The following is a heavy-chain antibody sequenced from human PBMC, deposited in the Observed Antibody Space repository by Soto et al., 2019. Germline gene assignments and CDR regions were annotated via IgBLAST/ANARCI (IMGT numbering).Heavy chain of an antibody. D-gene: IGHD6-19*01. Sequence: QVQLVQSGAEVKQPGASVNISCKASGYTFSDYHMHWVRQAPGQGLEWMGWINPNSGGTKSAQKFQGRVTMTRDTSISTAYMELSNLRSDDTAVYYCARRSSGWSDYWGQGTLVTVSS. V-gene: IGHV1-2*02. CDR3: ARRSSGWSDY. CDR2: INPNSGGT. J-gene: IGHJ4*02. CDR1: GYTFSDYH.